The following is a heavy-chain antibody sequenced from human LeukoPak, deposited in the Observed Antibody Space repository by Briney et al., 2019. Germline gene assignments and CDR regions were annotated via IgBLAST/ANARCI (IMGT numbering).Heavy chain of an antibody. Sequence: PSETLSLTCTVFGDSVSSSNYYWAWFRQPPGKGLDWIGSLYYDGRTYYSPSLESRVTVSVDTSKNQFALKLTSVTAADTAVYYCARRLNYYDSSGYYYYYYGMDVWGQGTTVTVSS. CDR2: LYYDGRT. CDR3: ARRLNYYDSSGYYYYYYGMDV. V-gene: IGHV4-39*01. CDR1: GDSVSSSNYY. J-gene: IGHJ6*02. D-gene: IGHD3-22*01.